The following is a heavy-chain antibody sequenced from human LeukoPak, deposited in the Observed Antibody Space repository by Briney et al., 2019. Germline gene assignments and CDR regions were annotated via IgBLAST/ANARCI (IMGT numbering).Heavy chain of an antibody. J-gene: IGHJ6*03. CDR3: AKDSIPEYYYYYMDV. CDR1: GFTFSSYA. V-gene: IGHV3-23*01. Sequence: PGGSLRLSCAASGFTFSSYATSWVRQAPGKGLEWVSAISGSGGSTYYADSVKGRFTISRDNSKNTLYLQMNSLRAEDTAVYYCAKDSIPEYYYYYMDVWGKGTTVTVSS. CDR2: ISGSGGST.